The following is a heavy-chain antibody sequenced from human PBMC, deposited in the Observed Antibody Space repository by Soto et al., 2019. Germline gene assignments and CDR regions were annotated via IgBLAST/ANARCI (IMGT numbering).Heavy chain of an antibody. V-gene: IGHV3-74*01. CDR3: AREDFGVFSVAYFDY. CDR2: INTDRSST. J-gene: IGHJ4*02. CDR1: GFSFSSKW. D-gene: IGHD3-3*01. Sequence: EVQLVESGGGLVQPGGSLRLSCAASGFSFSSKWMHWVRHAPGKGLVWVSRINTDRSSTSHADFVKGRFTISRDNAKNTLYLQMNSLRTEDTAVYYCAREDFGVFSVAYFDYWGQGTLVTVSS.